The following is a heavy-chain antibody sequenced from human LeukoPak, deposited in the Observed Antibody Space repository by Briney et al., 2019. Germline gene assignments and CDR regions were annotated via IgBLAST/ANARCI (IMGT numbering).Heavy chain of an antibody. CDR1: GGSISGSSYY. CDR3: ARGRLTTTYYYYYGMDV. CDR2: IYYSGST. J-gene: IGHJ6*02. D-gene: IGHD4-11*01. V-gene: IGHV4-39*07. Sequence: PSETLSLTCTVSGGSISGSSYYWGWIRQPPGKGLEWIGSIYYSGSTYYNPSLKSRVTISVDTSKNQFSLKLSSVTAADTAVYYCARGRLTTTYYYYYGMDVWGQGTTVTVSS.